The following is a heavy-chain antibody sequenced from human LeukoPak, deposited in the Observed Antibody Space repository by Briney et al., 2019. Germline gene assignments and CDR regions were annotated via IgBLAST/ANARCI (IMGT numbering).Heavy chain of an antibody. V-gene: IGHV1-2*02. CDR1: GYTFTGYY. CDR2: INPNSGGT. J-gene: IGHJ4*02. Sequence: VASVKVSCKASGYTFTGYYMHWVRQAPGQGLEWMGWINPNSGGTNYAQKFQGRVTMTRDTSISTAYMELSRLRSDDTAVYYCARGGGYCSSTSCHYSDYWGQGTLVTVSS. D-gene: IGHD2-2*01. CDR3: ARGGGYCSSTSCHYSDY.